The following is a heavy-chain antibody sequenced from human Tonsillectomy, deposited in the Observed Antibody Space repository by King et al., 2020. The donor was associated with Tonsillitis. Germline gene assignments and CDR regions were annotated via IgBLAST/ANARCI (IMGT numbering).Heavy chain of an antibody. CDR1: GFTFSCYG. CDR2: ISSDGSKK. D-gene: IGHD3-10*01. Sequence: VQLVESGGGVVQPGRSLRLSCAASGFTFSCYGMHWVRQAPGKGLEGVAVISSDGSKKYCADSVKGRFTISRDNSKNTVYLQMDSLRTEDTAVYYCAKDFGSGSYYYFYMDVWGKGTTVTVSS. CDR3: AKDFGSGSYYYFYMDV. V-gene: IGHV3-30*18. J-gene: IGHJ6*03.